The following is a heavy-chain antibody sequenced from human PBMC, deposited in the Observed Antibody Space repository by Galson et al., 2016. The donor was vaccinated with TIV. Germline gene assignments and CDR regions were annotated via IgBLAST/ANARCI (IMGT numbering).Heavy chain of an antibody. Sequence: SETLSLTCTVSGVSINDFHWSWIRQPAGKSMEWIGRMYAGGSTNYNPSLKSRVSMSIDTLKNQMFLNLRSVTAADTAVYYCARAENWSAPEFDSRGRGTLVTVSS. CDR3: ARAENWSAPEFDS. D-gene: IGHD1-14*01. CDR1: GVSINDFH. J-gene: IGHJ4*02. V-gene: IGHV4-4*07. CDR2: MYAGGST.